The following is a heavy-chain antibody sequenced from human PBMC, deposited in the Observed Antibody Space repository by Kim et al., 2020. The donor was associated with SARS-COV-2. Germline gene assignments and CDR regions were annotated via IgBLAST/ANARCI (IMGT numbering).Heavy chain of an antibody. CDR2: IRSKAYGGTT. Sequence: GGSLRLSCTASGFTFGDYAMSWVRQAPGKGLEWVGFIRSKAYGGTTEYAASVKGRFTISRDDSKSIAYLQMNSLKTEDTAVYYCTREPRQSIAVAGTLFPRYYYYYYMDVWGKGTTVTVSS. CDR1: GFTFGDYA. D-gene: IGHD6-19*01. V-gene: IGHV3-49*04. CDR3: TREPRQSIAVAGTLFPRYYYYYYMDV. J-gene: IGHJ6*03.